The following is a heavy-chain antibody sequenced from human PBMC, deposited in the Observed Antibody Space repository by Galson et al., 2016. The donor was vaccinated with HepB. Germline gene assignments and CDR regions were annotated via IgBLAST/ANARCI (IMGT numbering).Heavy chain of an antibody. CDR1: GFTGFTFSSYW. V-gene: IGHV3-74*01. D-gene: IGHD5-24*01. CDR3: GASRDGYIDY. CDR2: ISLDGSVT. J-gene: IGHJ4*01. Sequence: SLRLSCAASGFTGFTFSSYWMHWVRQAPGKGLVWVSRISLDGSVTIYGDSVEGRFSTSSDNAKNTLFRQMNGLRAENTAVYYCGASRDGYIDYWGQGALVTISS.